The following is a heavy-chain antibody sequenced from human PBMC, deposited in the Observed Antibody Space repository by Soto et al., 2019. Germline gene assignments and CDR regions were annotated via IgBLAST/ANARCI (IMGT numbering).Heavy chain of an antibody. CDR3: AKEDSSSWYYWFGP. CDR2: INAGNGNT. CDR1: GYTFTSYA. V-gene: IGHV1-3*01. D-gene: IGHD6-13*01. Sequence: ASVKVSCKASGYTFTSYAMHWVRQAPGQRLEWMGWINAGNGNTKYSQKFQGRVTITRDTSASTAYMELSSLRSEDTAVYYCAKEDSSSWYYWFGPWGQGTLVTVSS. J-gene: IGHJ5*02.